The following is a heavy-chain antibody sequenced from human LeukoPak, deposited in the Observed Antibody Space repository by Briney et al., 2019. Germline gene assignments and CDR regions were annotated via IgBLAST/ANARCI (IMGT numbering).Heavy chain of an antibody. D-gene: IGHD6-6*01. Sequence: PGGSLRLSCEASGFTFRNYWMIWVRQAPGKGLERVANIKEDGSETYYADSVKGRFTISRDNSKNTLYLQMNSLRAEDTAVYYCARLSSNSPYFDCWGQGTLVTVSS. V-gene: IGHV3-7*03. CDR3: ARLSSNSPYFDC. CDR2: IKEDGSET. J-gene: IGHJ4*02. CDR1: GFTFRNYW.